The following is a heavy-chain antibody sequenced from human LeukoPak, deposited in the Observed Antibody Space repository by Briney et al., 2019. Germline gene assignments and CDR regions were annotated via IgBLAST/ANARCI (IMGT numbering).Heavy chain of an antibody. D-gene: IGHD1-26*01. V-gene: IGHV4-59*01. CDR2: ISNSGTT. J-gene: IGHJ4*02. Sequence: PSETLSLTCTVSNDSINAYWTWIRQPPGKRLEWIGYISNSGTTKYNPSLKSRVTISVDTSNNQISLRLRSVTAADTAVYFRARGGRNFDYWGQGTLVTVSS. CDR1: NDSINAY. CDR3: ARGGRNFDY.